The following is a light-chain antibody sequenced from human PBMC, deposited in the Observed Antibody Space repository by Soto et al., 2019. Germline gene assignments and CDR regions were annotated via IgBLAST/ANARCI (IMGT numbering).Light chain of an antibody. V-gene: IGKV1-5*03. CDR3: QQYNSHPFT. CDR1: QTINSW. Sequence: DIQMTQSPYTLSASVGDRVTITCRASQTINSWLAWYQQKPGKAPKLLIHKASSLESGVPSRFSGSGSGTAFTLTISSLQPDDFATYYCQQYNSHPFTFGPGTKVDIK. J-gene: IGKJ3*01. CDR2: KAS.